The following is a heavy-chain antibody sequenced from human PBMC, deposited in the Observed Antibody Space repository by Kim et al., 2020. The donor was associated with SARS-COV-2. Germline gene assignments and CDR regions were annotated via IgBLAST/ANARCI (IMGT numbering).Heavy chain of an antibody. CDR2: IKQDGSEK. V-gene: IGHV3-7*01. Sequence: GGSLRLSCAASGITFSSYWMTWVRQAPGKGLEWVANIKQDGSEKNYVDSVKGRFTISRDNAKNSLYLQMNSLRVEDTAVYYCARRAWCFDLWGRGTLVTV. CDR1: GITFSSYW. J-gene: IGHJ2*01. CDR3: ARRAWCFDL.